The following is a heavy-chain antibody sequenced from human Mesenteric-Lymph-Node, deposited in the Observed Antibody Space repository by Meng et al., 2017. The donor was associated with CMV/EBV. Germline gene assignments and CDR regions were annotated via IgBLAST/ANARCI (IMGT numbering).Heavy chain of an antibody. Sequence: LTFTFSGLSLRSSGMGVGWIRQPPGKALDWLALIYWDDDKRYSPSLKSRLTITGDTSKNQVVLTVTNLDPVDTATYYCARYNWNHFDYWGQGTLVTVSS. CDR2: IYWDDDK. CDR1: GLSLRSSGMG. J-gene: IGHJ4*02. V-gene: IGHV2-5*02. CDR3: ARYNWNHFDY. D-gene: IGHD1-20*01.